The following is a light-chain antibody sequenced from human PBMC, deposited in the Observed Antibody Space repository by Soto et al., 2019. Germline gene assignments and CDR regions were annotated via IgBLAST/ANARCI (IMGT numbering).Light chain of an antibody. V-gene: IGLV1-44*01. CDR2: SRN. J-gene: IGLJ1*01. Sequence: QSVLTQPPSASGTPGQRVTISCSGSSSNIGSNTVNWYQQLPGTAPKLLIYSRNQRPSGVPDRFSGPKSGTSASLAISGLQSEDEADYYCAAWDDSLNGPVFGTGTKLTVL. CDR3: AAWDDSLNGPV. CDR1: SSNIGSNT.